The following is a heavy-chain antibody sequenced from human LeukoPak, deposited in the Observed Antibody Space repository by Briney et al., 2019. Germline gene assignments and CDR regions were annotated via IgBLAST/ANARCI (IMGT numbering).Heavy chain of an antibody. CDR2: IRYDGTKE. CDR1: GFPFSTSG. Sequence: GSLRLSCATSGFPFSTSGMHWVRQSPGKGLEWVTFIRYDGTKEYYADSVRGRFTISRDNSNNTLYLQMNSLRVEDTALYYCANFRLGVTRGVRLVYWGRGTLVSVSS. D-gene: IGHD2-21*02. CDR3: ANFRLGVTRGVRLVY. J-gene: IGHJ2*01. V-gene: IGHV3-30*02.